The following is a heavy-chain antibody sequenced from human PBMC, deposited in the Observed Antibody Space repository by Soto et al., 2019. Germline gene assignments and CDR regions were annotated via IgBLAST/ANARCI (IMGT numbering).Heavy chain of an antibody. V-gene: IGHV3-11*01. CDR2: ISSSGSTI. CDR1: GFTFSDYY. Sequence: GGSLRLSCAASGFTFSDYYMSWIRQAPGKGLEWVSYISSSGSTIYYADSVKGRFTISRDNAKNSLYLQMNSLRAEDTAVYYCARLPMPDTHWYYYYYMDVWGKGTTVTVSS. CDR3: ARLPMPDTHWYYYYYMDV. D-gene: IGHD5-18*01. J-gene: IGHJ6*03.